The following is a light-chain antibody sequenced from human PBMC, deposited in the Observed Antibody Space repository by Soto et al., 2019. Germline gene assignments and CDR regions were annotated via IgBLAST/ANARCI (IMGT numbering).Light chain of an antibody. CDR2: GNS. CDR1: SSNIGAGYD. CDR3: QSYDSSLSGTYV. Sequence: QSVLTQPPSVSGAPGQRVTISCTGSSSNIGAGYDVHWYQQLPGTAPKLLIYGNSNRPSGVPDRFSGSKSGTSASLAITGLQAEDDADYYCQSYDSSLSGTYVFGTGPKLTVL. V-gene: IGLV1-40*01. J-gene: IGLJ1*01.